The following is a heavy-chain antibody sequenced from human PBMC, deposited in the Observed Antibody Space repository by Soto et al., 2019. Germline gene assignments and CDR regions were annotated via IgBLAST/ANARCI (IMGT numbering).Heavy chain of an antibody. J-gene: IGHJ4*02. CDR3: ARAVIGYVPFAY. CDR1: GYTFTSYA. D-gene: IGHD2-21*01. CDR2: INAGNGNT. Sequence: QVQLVQSGAEVKKPGASVKVSCKASGYTFTSYAMHWVRQAPGQRLEWMGWINAGNGNTKYSQKFQGRVTITRDTSASTAYMELSSLRSEDTAVYYCARAVIGYVPFAYWGQGTLVTVSS. V-gene: IGHV1-3*01.